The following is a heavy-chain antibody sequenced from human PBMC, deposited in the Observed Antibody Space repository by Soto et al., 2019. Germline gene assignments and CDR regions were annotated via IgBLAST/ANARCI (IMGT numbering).Heavy chain of an antibody. V-gene: IGHV2-5*01. CDR3: AHRPNWGLDGLGV. CDR2: IYWNDDK. J-gene: IGHJ6*02. Sequence: QITLKESGPTLVKPTQTLTLTCTFSGFSLTTSGDGVGWIRQPPGKALEWLALIYWNDDKGYRPSLKSRLTITKDTSQNQVVLTKTHMAPVDTDTYYCAHRPNWGLDGLGVWGQGTTVTVSS. D-gene: IGHD7-27*01. CDR1: GFSLTTSGDG.